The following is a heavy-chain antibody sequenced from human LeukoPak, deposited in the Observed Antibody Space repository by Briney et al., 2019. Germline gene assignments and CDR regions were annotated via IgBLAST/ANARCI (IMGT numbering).Heavy chain of an antibody. D-gene: IGHD2-8*01. CDR1: RFTPTSYA. J-gene: IGHJ6*03. Sequence: GGSLRLSRAPSRFTPTSYAMSAVRQDPAKGLEWVSAISGSGGSTYYGDSVKGRFTISRDNSKDALYLQMNSLRAEDTAVYYCAKGYCTSGGCYAEGYYMDVWGKGTTVTVSS. CDR2: ISGSGGST. CDR3: AKGYCTSGGCYAEGYYMDV. V-gene: IGHV3-23*01.